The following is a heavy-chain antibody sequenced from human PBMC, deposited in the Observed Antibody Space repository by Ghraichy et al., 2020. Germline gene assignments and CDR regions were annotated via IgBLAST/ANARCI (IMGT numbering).Heavy chain of an antibody. CDR3: VRGTTVTGGLDF. D-gene: IGHD4-17*01. V-gene: IGHV3-74*01. CDR2: IKNDGTYT. Sequence: GDSLNISCEVSGFTFSSYWMHWVRQTPGKGLVWVSRIKNDGTYTSYADSVKGRFTISRDNAKNTVYLQMNSLRTDDTAVYYCVRGTTVTGGLDFCGQGTLVSVSS. J-gene: IGHJ4*02. CDR1: GFTFSSYW.